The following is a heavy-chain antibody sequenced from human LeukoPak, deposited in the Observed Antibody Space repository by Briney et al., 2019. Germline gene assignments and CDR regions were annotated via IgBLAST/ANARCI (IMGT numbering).Heavy chain of an antibody. CDR3: GRHSYGLDY. Sequence: GESVKISCKASGNNYWIAWVRQMPGKGPEWLGIIYFGDSDTRYSPSFQGRLTISVDKSISTAYLQLSSLKASDTAIYFCGRHSYGLDYWGQGTLVTVSS. CDR2: IYFGDSDT. J-gene: IGHJ4*02. V-gene: IGHV5-51*01. CDR1: GNNYW. D-gene: IGHD2-8*01.